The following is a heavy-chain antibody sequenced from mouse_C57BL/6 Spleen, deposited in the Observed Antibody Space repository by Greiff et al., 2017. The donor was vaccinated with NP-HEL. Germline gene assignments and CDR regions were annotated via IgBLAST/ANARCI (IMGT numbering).Heavy chain of an antibody. D-gene: IGHD2-4*01. J-gene: IGHJ4*01. CDR3: ARGGTDDYGFYAMDY. CDR1: GYAFTNYL. Sequence: QVQLQQSGAELVRPGTSVKVSCKASGYAFTNYLIEWVKQRPGQGLEWIGVINPGSGGTNYNEKFKGKATLTADKSSSTAYMQLSSLTSEDSAVYFCARGGTDDYGFYAMDYWGQGTSVTVSS. CDR2: INPGSGGT. V-gene: IGHV1-54*01.